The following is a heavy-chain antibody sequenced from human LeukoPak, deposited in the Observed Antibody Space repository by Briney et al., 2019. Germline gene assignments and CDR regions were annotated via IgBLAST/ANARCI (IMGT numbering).Heavy chain of an antibody. J-gene: IGHJ6*03. V-gene: IGHV4-39*07. CDR1: GGSISSALYH. D-gene: IGHD6-13*01. CDR2: VYYTGST. CDR3: ARVVSSSWEYYYYMDV. Sequence: PSETLSLTCTVSGGSISSALYHWGWIRQPPGKNLEWLGSVYYTGSTHNNPSLKSRVTISVDTSKNQFSLKLTSVTAADTAVYYCARVVSSSWEYYYYMDVWGKGTTVTISS.